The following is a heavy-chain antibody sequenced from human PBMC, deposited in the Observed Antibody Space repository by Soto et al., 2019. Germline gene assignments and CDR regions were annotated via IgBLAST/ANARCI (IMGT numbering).Heavy chain of an antibody. CDR2: IYYTGST. J-gene: IGHJ5*02. D-gene: IGHD5-18*01. CDR1: GASVSSGTYY. Sequence: SETLSLTCTVFGASVSSGTYYWSWTRQAPGKGLEWVGHIYYTGSTNYNPSLNNRVTISEDTSKNHFSLQLTSVTAADTADYYCARGAGCSYASTWFDIWGQGTLVTVSS. V-gene: IGHV4-61*03. CDR3: ARGAGCSYASTWFDI.